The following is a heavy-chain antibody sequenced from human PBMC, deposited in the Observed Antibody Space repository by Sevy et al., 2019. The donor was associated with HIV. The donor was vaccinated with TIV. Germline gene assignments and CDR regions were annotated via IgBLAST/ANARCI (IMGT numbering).Heavy chain of an antibody. Sequence: SETLSLTCTVSGGSISSGSYYWSWIRQPAGKGLEWIGRIYTSGSTNYNPSLKSRVTISVDTSNNQFSLKLSSVTAADTAVYYWAGARGYSGYDGYYYYYMDVWGKGTTVTVSS. CDR2: IYTSGST. J-gene: IGHJ6*03. D-gene: IGHD5-12*01. V-gene: IGHV4-61*02. CDR3: AGARGYSGYDGYYYYYMDV. CDR1: GGSISSGSYY.